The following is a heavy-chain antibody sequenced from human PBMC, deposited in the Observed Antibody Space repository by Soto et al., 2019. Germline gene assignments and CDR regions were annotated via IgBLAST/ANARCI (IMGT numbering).Heavy chain of an antibody. CDR1: GYTLTSYY. CDR2: INPSGGST. CDR3: ARSIVGAPTLGWFDP. J-gene: IGHJ5*02. V-gene: IGHV1-46*01. Sequence: ASVKGSCKASGYTLTSYYMHWVRQAPGQGLEWMGIINPSGGSTSYAQKFQGRVTMTRDTSTSTVYMELSSLRSEDTAVYYCARSIVGAPTLGWFDPWCQGTLVTVSS. D-gene: IGHD1-26*01.